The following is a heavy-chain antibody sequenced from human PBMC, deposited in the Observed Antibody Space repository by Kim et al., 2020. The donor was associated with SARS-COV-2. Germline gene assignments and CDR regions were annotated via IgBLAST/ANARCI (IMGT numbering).Heavy chain of an antibody. CDR2: INPSGGST. CDR1: GYTFTSYY. J-gene: IGHJ6*02. V-gene: IGHV1-46*01. CDR3: ARARITMIVVVKYYYYGMDV. D-gene: IGHD3-22*01. Sequence: ASVKVSCKASGYTFTSYYMHWVRQAPGQGLEWMGIINPSGGSTSYAQKFQGRVTMTRDTSTNTVYMELSSLRSEDTAVYYCARARITMIVVVKYYYYGMDVWGQGTTVTVSS.